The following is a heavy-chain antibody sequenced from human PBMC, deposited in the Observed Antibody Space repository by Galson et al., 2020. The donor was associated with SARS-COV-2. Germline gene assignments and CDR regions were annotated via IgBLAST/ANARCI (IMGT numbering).Heavy chain of an antibody. V-gene: IGHV6-1*01. CDR3: AGRVAAEGSLHM. CDR2: TYYRYQRST. J-gene: IGHJ3*02. Sequence: SQSLSLTCAISVDSVSRYSPACTWIRQSPSRGLEWLRRTYYRYQRSTDSAVSVKRRLTINQDTSQHQFSLQLNSVTPEDTAMYYCAGRVAAEGSLHMWGQGTMGTVSS. CDR1: VDSVSRYSPA. D-gene: IGHD6-13*01.